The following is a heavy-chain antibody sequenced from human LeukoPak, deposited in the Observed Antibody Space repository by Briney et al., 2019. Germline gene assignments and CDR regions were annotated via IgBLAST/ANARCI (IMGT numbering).Heavy chain of an antibody. J-gene: IGHJ3*02. D-gene: IGHD1-20*01. CDR3: ARVVGITGTTGAFDI. CDR2: MNPNSGNT. CDR1: GYTFTGYY. V-gene: IGHV1-8*02. Sequence: ASVKVSCKASGYTFTGYYMHWVRQATGQGLEWMGWMNPNSGNTGYAQKFQGRVTMTRNTSISTAYMELSSLRSEDTAVYYCARVVGITGTTGAFDIWGQGTMVTVSS.